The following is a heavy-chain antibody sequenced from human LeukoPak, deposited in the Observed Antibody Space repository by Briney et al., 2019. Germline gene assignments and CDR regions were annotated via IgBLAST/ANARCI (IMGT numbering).Heavy chain of an antibody. Sequence: SGPTLVNPSQTLSLTCTVSGGSITAPGTYYWSWIRPPAGKGLEWIGRIYTSGSTYYNPSFKSRVTISVDTSKTRFSLNLSSVTAADTAVYYCARETVAGSRFDPWGQGTLVTVSS. V-gene: IGHV4-61*02. D-gene: IGHD2-15*01. CDR2: IYTSGST. J-gene: IGHJ5*02. CDR3: ARETVAGSRFDP. CDR1: GGSITAPGTYY.